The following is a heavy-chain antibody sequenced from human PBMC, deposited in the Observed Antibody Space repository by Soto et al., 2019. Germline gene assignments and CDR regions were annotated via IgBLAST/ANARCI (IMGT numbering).Heavy chain of an antibody. Sequence: ASVKVSCKASGYTFTSYGISWVRQAPGQGLEWMGWISAYNGNTNYAQKLQGRVTMTTDTSTSTAYMELRSLRSDDTAVYYCARGTGLRWFGEIQFYYGMDVWGQGTTVTVSS. CDR3: ARGTGLRWFGEIQFYYGMDV. CDR2: ISAYNGNT. D-gene: IGHD3-10*01. V-gene: IGHV1-18*04. J-gene: IGHJ6*02. CDR1: GYTFTSYG.